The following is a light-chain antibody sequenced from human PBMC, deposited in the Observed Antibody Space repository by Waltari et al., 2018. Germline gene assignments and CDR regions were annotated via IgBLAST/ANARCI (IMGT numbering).Light chain of an antibody. J-gene: IGKJ4*01. CDR1: QSVSSY. CDR2: DAS. Sequence: EIVLTQSPATLSLSPAERATLSCRASQSVSSYLAWYQQKPGQAPRLLIYDASNRATCIPARFSGSGSGTDFTLTISSLEPEDFAVYYCQQRSNWPPLTFGGGTKVEIK. V-gene: IGKV3-11*01. CDR3: QQRSNWPPLT.